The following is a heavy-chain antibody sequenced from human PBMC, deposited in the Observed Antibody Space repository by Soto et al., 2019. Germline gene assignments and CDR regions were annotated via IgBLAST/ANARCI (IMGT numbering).Heavy chain of an antibody. J-gene: IGHJ3*02. CDR2: IIPILGIA. CDR3: ARDTNLTYDFWSGSDAFDI. Sequence: QVQLVQSGAEVKKPGSSVKVSCKASGGTFSSYTISWVRQAPGQGLEWMGRIIPILGIANYAQKFQGRVTITADKSTSTAYMELSSLRSDDTAVYYCARDTNLTYDFWSGSDAFDIWGQGTMVTVSS. CDR1: GGTFSSYT. V-gene: IGHV1-69*08. D-gene: IGHD3-3*01.